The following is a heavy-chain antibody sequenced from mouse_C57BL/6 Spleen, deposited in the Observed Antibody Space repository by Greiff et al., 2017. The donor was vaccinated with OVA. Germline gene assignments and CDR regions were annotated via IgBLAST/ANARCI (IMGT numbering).Heavy chain of an antibody. V-gene: IGHV10-3*01. Sequence: EVKLVESGGGLVQPKGSLKLSCAASGFTFNTYAMHWVRQAPGKGLEWVARIRSKSSNYATYYADSVKDRFTISRDDSQSMLYLQMNNLKTEDTAMYYCVGEGDYYYGSSSAWFAYWGQGTLVTVSA. CDR3: VGEGDYYYGSSSAWFAY. D-gene: IGHD1-1*01. CDR1: GFTFNTYA. J-gene: IGHJ3*01. CDR2: IRSKSSNYAT.